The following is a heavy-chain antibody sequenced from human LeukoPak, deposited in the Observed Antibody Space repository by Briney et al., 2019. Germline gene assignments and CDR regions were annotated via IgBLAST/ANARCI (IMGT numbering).Heavy chain of an antibody. D-gene: IGHD2-15*01. CDR2: MSPNSGNT. V-gene: IGHV1-8*01. J-gene: IGHJ4*02. CDR3: ARNLGYCSGGSCFEYYFDF. Sequence: ASVKVSCKASGYTFTSYDINWVRQATGQGPEWMGWMSPNSGNTGYAQKFQGRVTMTRNTSISTAYMELSSLRSEDTAVYYCARNLGYCSGGSCFEYYFDFWGQGTLVTDSS. CDR1: GYTFTSYD.